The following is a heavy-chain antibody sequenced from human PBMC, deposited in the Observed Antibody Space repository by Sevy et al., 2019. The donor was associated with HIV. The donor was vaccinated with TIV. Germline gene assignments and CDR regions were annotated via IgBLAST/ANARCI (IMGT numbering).Heavy chain of an antibody. V-gene: IGHV4-34*01. Sequence: SETLSLTCAVYGGSFNGYYWNWIRQPPGKGLEWIGEINHSGSTHYNPSLKSRITISVDTSKNQFSLRLNSVTAADTAVYYCARAPPVVVVPGAPSWFDPWGQGTLVTVSS. J-gene: IGHJ5*02. CDR1: GGSFNGYY. D-gene: IGHD2-2*01. CDR3: ARAPPVVVVPGAPSWFDP. CDR2: INHSGST.